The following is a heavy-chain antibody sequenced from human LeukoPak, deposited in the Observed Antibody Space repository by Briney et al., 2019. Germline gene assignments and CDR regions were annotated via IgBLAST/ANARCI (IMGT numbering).Heavy chain of an antibody. CDR2: IYYSGST. Sequence: SETLSLTCTVSGGSISSYYWSWIRQPPGKGLEWIGYIYYSGSTNYNPSLKSRVTMSVDTSKNQFSLKLSSVTASDTAVYYCARDVRYFDWLSDYYYYYMDVWGKGTTVTISS. V-gene: IGHV4-59*12. CDR3: ARDVRYFDWLSDYYYYYMDV. CDR1: GGSISSYY. D-gene: IGHD3-9*01. J-gene: IGHJ6*03.